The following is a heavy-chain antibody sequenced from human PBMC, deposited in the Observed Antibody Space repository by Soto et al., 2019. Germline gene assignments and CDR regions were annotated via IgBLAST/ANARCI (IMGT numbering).Heavy chain of an antibody. CDR1: GGSISGYY. CDR2: IYYSGST. CDR3: ARGHTGGDY. V-gene: IGHV4-59*01. Sequence: QVQLQESGPGLVKPSETLSLTCTVSGGSISGYYWSWIRQPPGKGLEWIGYIYYSGSTNYNPSLKSRVTISVDTSKNQFSLKLSSVTAADTAVYYCARGHTGGDYWGQGTLVTVSS. D-gene: IGHD2-2*02. J-gene: IGHJ4*02.